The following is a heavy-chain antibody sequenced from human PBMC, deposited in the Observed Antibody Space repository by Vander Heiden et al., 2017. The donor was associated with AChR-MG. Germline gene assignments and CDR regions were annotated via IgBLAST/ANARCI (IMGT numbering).Heavy chain of an antibody. CDR1: GFGVTDYY. CDR3: ASPGGPYTFPFLGS. Sequence: QVQLVESGGDLVKPGGSLRLSCAVSGFGVTDYYLAWCRQAPGKGLEWVSYISPSATTIFYADSVKGRFTISRDTANNSLSLQMNSLRAEDTAVYFCASPGGPYTFPFLGSWGQGTLVTVSS. CDR2: ISPSATTI. V-gene: IGHV3-11*01. D-gene: IGHD3-3*01. J-gene: IGHJ5*02.